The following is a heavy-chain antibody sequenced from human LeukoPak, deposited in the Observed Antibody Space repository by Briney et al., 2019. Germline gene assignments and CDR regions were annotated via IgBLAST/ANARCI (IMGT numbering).Heavy chain of an antibody. Sequence: ASVKVSCKASGYTFTSYYMHWVRQAPGQGLEWMGIINPSGGSTSYAQKFQGRVTMTRNTSISTAYMELSSLRSEDTAVYYCARAGPGLRRRASYYYYMDVWGKGTTVTISS. CDR1: GYTFTSYY. V-gene: IGHV1-46*01. D-gene: IGHD3-9*01. CDR3: ARAGPGLRRRASYYYYMDV. J-gene: IGHJ6*03. CDR2: INPSGGST.